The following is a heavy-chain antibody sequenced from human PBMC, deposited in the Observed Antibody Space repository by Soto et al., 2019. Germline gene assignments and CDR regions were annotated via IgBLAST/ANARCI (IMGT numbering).Heavy chain of an antibody. D-gene: IGHD3-10*01. V-gene: IGHV1-18*01. CDR3: VRDLSGDFDY. J-gene: IGHJ4*02. CDR2: INGYGHGA. CDR1: GYSFTTYG. Sequence: QVQLVQSGAEVRQPGASVKVSCKASGYSFTTYGMSWVRQAPGQGLEYMGWINGYGHGAKYVQRFQGRVSMTTDTSTNTVYMELRSITSDETVVYYCVRDLSGDFDYWGQGTVVIVSP.